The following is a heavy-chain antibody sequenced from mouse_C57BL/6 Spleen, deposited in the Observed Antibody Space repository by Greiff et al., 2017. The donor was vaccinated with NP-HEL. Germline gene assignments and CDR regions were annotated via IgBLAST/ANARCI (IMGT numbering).Heavy chain of an antibody. J-gene: IGHJ2*01. V-gene: IGHV1-19*01. Sequence: VQLKESGPVLVKPGASVKMSCKASGYTFTDYYMNWVKQSHGKSLEWIGVINPYNGGTSYNQKFKGKATLTVDKSSSTAYMELNSLTSEDSAVYYCARSRYDYDFFDYWGQGTTLTVSS. D-gene: IGHD2-4*01. CDR1: GYTFTDYY. CDR3: ARSRYDYDFFDY. CDR2: INPYNGGT.